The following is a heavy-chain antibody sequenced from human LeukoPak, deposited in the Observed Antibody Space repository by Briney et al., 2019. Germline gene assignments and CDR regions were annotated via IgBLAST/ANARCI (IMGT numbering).Heavy chain of an antibody. CDR2: ISYDGSNK. J-gene: IGHJ4*02. D-gene: IGHD1-1*01. CDR1: GFTFSNYA. V-gene: IGHV3-30-3*01. Sequence: GGSLRLSCAASGFTFSNYAMHWVRQAPGKGLEWVAIISYDGSNKYYADSVKGRFTISRDNSKNTLYLQMNSLRAEDTAIYYCAKAPPYTKYFDYWGQGTLLTVSS. CDR3: AKAPPYTKYFDY.